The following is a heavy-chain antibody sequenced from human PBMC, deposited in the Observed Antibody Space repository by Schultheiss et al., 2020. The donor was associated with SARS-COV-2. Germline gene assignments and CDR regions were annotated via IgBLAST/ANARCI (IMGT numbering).Heavy chain of an antibody. CDR2: VSHSGGT. V-gene: IGHV4-34*01. CDR1: GGSFSGYF. D-gene: IGHD6-19*01. CDR3: SRGRTSVIPSPVLGLGPLYFSYYMDV. J-gene: IGHJ6*03. Sequence: SQTLSLTCAVYGGSFSGYFWTWIRQSPGKDLEWIGQVSHSGGTHFNPSLKRRLTISIDTSKRQFSLRLTSVTAADTATYYCSRGRTSVIPSPVLGLGPLYFSYYMDVWGKGAAVTVSS.